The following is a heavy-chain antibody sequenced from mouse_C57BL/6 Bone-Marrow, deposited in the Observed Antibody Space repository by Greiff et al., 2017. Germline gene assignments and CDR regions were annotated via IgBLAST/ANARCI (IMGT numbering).Heavy chain of an antibody. D-gene: IGHD1-1*01. V-gene: IGHV3-8*01. Sequence: EVQLQESGPGLAKPSQTLSLTCSVTGYSITSDYWTWIRKFPGNKLEYMGYISYSGSTYYNPSLKSRISITRETSKNQYSLQLNSVTTEDTATYYCARSTTVVAEDYFDYWGQGTTLTVSS. CDR3: ARSTTVVAEDYFDY. CDR1: GYSITSDY. J-gene: IGHJ2*01. CDR2: ISYSGST.